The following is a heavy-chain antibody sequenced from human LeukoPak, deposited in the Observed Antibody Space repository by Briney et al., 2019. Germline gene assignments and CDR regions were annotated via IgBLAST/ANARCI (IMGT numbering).Heavy chain of an antibody. D-gene: IGHD4-17*01. CDR2: INAGNGNT. CDR1: GYTFTSYA. Sequence: ASVKVSCKASGYTFTSYAMHWVRQAPGQRLEWKGWINAGNGNTKYSQKFQGRVTITRDTSASTAYMELSSLRSEDTAVYYCARALLPYGDYDYWGQGTLVTVSS. CDR3: ARALLPYGDYDY. J-gene: IGHJ4*02. V-gene: IGHV1-3*01.